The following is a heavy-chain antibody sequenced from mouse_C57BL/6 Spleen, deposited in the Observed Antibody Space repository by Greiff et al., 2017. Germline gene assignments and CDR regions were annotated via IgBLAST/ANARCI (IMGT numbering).Heavy chain of an antibody. CDR1: GYTFTSYW. CDR2: INPSNGYT. J-gene: IGHJ2*01. D-gene: IGHD3-2*02. Sequence: QVQLQQSGAELAKPGASVKLSCKASGYTFTSYWMHWVKQRPGQGLEWIGYINPSNGYTKYNQKFKDKATLTADKSSSTAYMQLRSLTYEESAVYYCARDSSGHDYWGQGTTLTVSS. CDR3: ARDSSGHDY. V-gene: IGHV1-7*01.